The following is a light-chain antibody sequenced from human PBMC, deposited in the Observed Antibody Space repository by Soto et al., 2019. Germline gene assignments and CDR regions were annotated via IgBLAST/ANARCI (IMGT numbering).Light chain of an antibody. V-gene: IGKV3-20*01. CDR2: GAR. CDR3: LGYGYSPPAYT. CDR1: QSVSTRD. Sequence: EIVLTQSPATLSLSPGERATLSCRASQSVSTRDLAWYRQKPGQAPSLLMYGARNRATAIPDRFSGSGCGTDFTLAISRLEPEAFAVSYCLGYGYSPPAYTFGEGTKLEIK. J-gene: IGKJ2*01.